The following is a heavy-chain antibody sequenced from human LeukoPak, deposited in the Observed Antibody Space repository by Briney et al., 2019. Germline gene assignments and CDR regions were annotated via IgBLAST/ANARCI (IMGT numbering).Heavy chain of an antibody. CDR3: ARDLGIAAAGPYDY. J-gene: IGHJ4*02. V-gene: IGHV4-59*01. D-gene: IGHD6-13*01. Sequence: SETLSLTCTVSGGSISSYYWSWIRQPPGKGLEWIGYIYYSGSTNYNPSLKSRVTISVDTSKNQFSLKLSSVTAADTAVYYCARDLGIAAAGPYDYWGQGTLVTVSS. CDR1: GGSISSYY. CDR2: IYYSGST.